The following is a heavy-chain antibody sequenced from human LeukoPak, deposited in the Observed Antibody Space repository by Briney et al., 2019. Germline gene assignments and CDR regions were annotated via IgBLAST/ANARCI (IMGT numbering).Heavy chain of an antibody. CDR1: GYTFTSYD. Sequence: ASVKVSCKASGYTFTSYDINWVRQATGQGLEWMGWMNPNSGNTGYAQKFQGRVTMTRNTSISTAYMELSSLRSEDTAVYYCARYGSGSFFSFPPGMDVWGQGTTVTVSS. CDR3: ARYGSGSFFSFPPGMDV. CDR2: MNPNSGNT. D-gene: IGHD3-10*01. J-gene: IGHJ6*02. V-gene: IGHV1-8*01.